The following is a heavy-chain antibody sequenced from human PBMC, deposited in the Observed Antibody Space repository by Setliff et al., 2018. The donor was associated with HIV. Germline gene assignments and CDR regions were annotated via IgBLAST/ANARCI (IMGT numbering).Heavy chain of an antibody. CDR1: GFTFSTYW. CDR2: IKHAGSER. Sequence: GGSLRLSCAASGFTFSTYWMNWVRQAPSKGLEWVASIKHAGSERYYVACVKGRFTISRDNDKNSLYLQMNSLRAEDTAVYYCARDLQYSYCRGDGCDSLDWDVWGQGTAVTVSS. V-gene: IGHV3-7*01. CDR3: ARDLQYSYCRGDGCDSLDWDV. D-gene: IGHD2-15*01. J-gene: IGHJ6*02.